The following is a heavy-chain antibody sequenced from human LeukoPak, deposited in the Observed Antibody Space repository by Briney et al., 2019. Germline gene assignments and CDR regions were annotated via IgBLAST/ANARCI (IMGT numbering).Heavy chain of an antibody. Sequence: GGSLRLSCAASGFTFSNYWMHWVRQAPGKGLVWVSRISSDGSSTSYADSVKGRFTISRDNAKNTLYLQMNSLRVEDTAVYYCARSPRDSRDWTGSLDYWGQGALVTVSS. CDR2: ISSDGSST. CDR1: GFTFSNYW. CDR3: ARSPRDSRDWTGSLDY. V-gene: IGHV3-74*01. J-gene: IGHJ4*02. D-gene: IGHD3-22*01.